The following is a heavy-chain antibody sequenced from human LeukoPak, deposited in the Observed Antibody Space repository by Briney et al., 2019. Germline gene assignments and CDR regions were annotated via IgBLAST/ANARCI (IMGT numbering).Heavy chain of an antibody. CDR1: GYTFTGYY. CDR3: ARGSSHFND. J-gene: IGHJ4*02. Sequence: GASVKVSCKASGYTFTGYYMHWVRQAPGQGLEWMGWMNPNSGNTGYAQKFQGRVTITRNTSISTAYMELSSLRSEDTAVYYCARGSSHFNDWGQGTLVTVSS. V-gene: IGHV1-8*03. CDR2: MNPNSGNT. D-gene: IGHD6-13*01.